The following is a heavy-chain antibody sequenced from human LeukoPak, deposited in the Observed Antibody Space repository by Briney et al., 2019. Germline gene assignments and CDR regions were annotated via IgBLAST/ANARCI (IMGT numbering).Heavy chain of an antibody. V-gene: IGHV1-69*05. CDR1: GGTFSSYA. D-gene: IGHD1-26*01. J-gene: IGHJ4*02. CDR2: IIPIFGTA. Sequence: ASVKVSCKASGGTFSSYAISWVRQAPGQGLEWMGGIIPIFGTANYAQKFQGRVTITTDESTSTAYMELSSLRSEDTAVYYCARTNSGSYSGSLVYWGQGTLVTVSS. CDR3: ARTNSGSYSGSLVY.